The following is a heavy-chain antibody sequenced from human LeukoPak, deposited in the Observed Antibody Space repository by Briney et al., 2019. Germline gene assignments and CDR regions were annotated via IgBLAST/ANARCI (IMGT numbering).Heavy chain of an antibody. J-gene: IGHJ4*02. CDR3: AGYSSNYLDS. CDR2: TYYRSKWYN. Sequence: SQTLSLTCAISGDSVSSNSATWNWIRQSPLRGLEWLGRTYYRSKWYNDYAVSVKSRITINPDTSKNQFSLQLNSVTPEDTAVYFCAGYSSNYLDSWGQGTLVTVSS. V-gene: IGHV6-1*01. CDR1: GDSVSSNSAT. D-gene: IGHD2-2*01.